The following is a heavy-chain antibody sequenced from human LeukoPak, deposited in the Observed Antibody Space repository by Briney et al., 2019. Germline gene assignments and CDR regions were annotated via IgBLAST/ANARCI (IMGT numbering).Heavy chain of an antibody. V-gene: IGHV4-34*01. CDR1: GGSFSGYY. CDR3: ASRRYCSSTSCYYMDV. Sequence: SETLSLTCAVYGGSFSGYYWSWIRQPPGKGLEWIGEINHSGSTNYNPSLKSRVTISVDTSKNQFSLKLSSVTAADTAVYYCASRRYCSSTSCYYMDVWGKGTTVTVSS. CDR2: INHSGST. D-gene: IGHD2-2*01. J-gene: IGHJ6*03.